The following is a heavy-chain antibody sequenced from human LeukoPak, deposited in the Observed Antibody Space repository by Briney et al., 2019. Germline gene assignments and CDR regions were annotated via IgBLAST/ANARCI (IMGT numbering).Heavy chain of an antibody. J-gene: IGHJ4*02. CDR2: FKSKTDGGTT. V-gene: IGHV3-15*01. CDR3: TTGAAAGIGTSADY. D-gene: IGHD6-13*01. CDR1: GFTFSNAW. Sequence: GGSLRLSCAASGFTFSNAWMSWVRQAPGKGLEWVGRFKSKTDGGTTDYAAPVKGRFTISRDDSKNTLYLQMNSLKTEDTAVYYCTTGAAAGIGTSADYWGQGTLVTVSS.